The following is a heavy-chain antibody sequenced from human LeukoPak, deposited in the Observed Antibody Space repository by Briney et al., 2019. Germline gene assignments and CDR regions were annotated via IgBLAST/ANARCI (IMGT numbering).Heavy chain of an antibody. CDR2: IGTAGDT. J-gene: IGHJ3*02. D-gene: IGHD2-8*01. CDR1: GFTFSSYD. V-gene: IGHV3-13*01. Sequence: GGSLRLSCAASGFTFSSYDMHWVRHAPGKGLEWVSAIGTAGDTYYPGSVKGRFTISRENAKNSLYLQMNSLRAGDTAVYYCARANRDAFDIWGQGTMVTVSS. CDR3: ARANRDAFDI.